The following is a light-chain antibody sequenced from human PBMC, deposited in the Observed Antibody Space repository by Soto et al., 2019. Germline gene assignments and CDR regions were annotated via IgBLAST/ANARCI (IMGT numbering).Light chain of an antibody. J-gene: IGKJ1*01. CDR2: DAS. CDR3: QQYHIYSWT. Sequence: DIQMTQSPSALSASVGDRVTITCRASQSISGWLAWFQQKPGKAPKLLIYDASSLESGVPSRFSGSGSGTEFTLTITSLQPDDFATYYCQQYHIYSWTFGQGTKVDIK. CDR1: QSISGW. V-gene: IGKV1-5*01.